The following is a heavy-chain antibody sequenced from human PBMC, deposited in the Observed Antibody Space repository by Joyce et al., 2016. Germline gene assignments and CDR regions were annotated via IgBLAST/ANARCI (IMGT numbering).Heavy chain of an antibody. CDR1: GFTFSDYH. D-gene: IGHD5-18*01. V-gene: IGHV3-11*01. J-gene: IGHJ4*02. Sequence: QVQLVESGGDLVKPGGSLRLSCAASGFTFSDYHMSWIRQAPGKGLEWVSYSSTSGTTMYYADSVKGRFTVSRDNAKNSLYLQMNSLRADDTAVYYCAREDIYGYNFDYWGQGTLVTVSS. CDR3: AREDIYGYNFDY. CDR2: SSTSGTTM.